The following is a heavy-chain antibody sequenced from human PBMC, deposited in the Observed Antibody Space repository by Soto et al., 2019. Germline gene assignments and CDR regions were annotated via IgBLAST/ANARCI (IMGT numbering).Heavy chain of an antibody. Sequence: ASVKVSCKASGYTFTSYGITWVRQAPGQGLEWLGWITVYNGNTNYAQKFQDRVTLTTDTSTSTAYMELRSLRSDDTAVYYCARTPFTLSGSYSPWGQG. CDR1: GYTFTSYG. V-gene: IGHV1-18*01. CDR3: ARTPFTLSGSYSP. D-gene: IGHD3-10*01. J-gene: IGHJ5*02. CDR2: ITVYNGNT.